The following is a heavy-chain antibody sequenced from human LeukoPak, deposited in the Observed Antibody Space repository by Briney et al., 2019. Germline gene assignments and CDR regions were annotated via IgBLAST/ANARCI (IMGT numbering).Heavy chain of an antibody. D-gene: IGHD3-3*01. CDR1: GGSISSYY. CDR3: ARLYTISGVVISYFDY. V-gene: IGHV4-4*09. Sequence: SETLSLTCTVSGGSISSYYWSWIRQPPGKGLEWIGYIYTSGSTNYNPSLKSRVTISVDTSKNQFSLKLSSVTAADTAVYYCARLYTISGVVISYFDYWGQGTLVTVSS. J-gene: IGHJ4*02. CDR2: IYTSGST.